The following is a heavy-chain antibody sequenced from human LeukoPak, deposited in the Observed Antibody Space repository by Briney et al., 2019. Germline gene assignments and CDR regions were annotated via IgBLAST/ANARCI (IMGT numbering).Heavy chain of an antibody. V-gene: IGHV3-48*01. CDR2: ISSSSSTI. J-gene: IGHJ6*02. CDR3: AKVSGGGLYYDGMDV. CDR1: GFTFSSYS. D-gene: IGHD1-14*01. Sequence: GGSLRLSCAASGFTFSSYSMNWVRQAPGKGLEWVSYISSSSSTIYYADSVKGRFTISRDNAKNSLYLQMNSLRAEDTAVYYCAKVSGGGLYYDGMDVWGQGTTVTVSS.